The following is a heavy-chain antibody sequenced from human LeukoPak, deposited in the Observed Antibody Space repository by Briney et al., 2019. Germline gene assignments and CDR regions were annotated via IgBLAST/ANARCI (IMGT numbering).Heavy chain of an antibody. D-gene: IGHD3-16*01. V-gene: IGHV3-74*01. CDR1: GFNFNTYT. CDR3: ATDWAWGGFEH. Sequence: GGSLRLSCAASGFNFNTYTMNWVRQAPGKGLMWVSRIKTDGSSTYYADSVKGRFTVSRDNAKSTLYLQMNSVRAEDTAVYYCATDWAWGGFEHWGQGALVTVSS. CDR2: IKTDGSST. J-gene: IGHJ4*02.